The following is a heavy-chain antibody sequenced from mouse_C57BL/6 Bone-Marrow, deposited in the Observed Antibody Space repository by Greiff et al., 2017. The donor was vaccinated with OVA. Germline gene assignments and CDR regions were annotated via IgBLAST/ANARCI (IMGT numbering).Heavy chain of an antibody. V-gene: IGHV1-81*01. CDR1: GYTFTSYG. CDR2: IYPRSGNT. J-gene: IGHJ3*01. Sequence: SGAELARPGASVKLSCKASGYTFTSYGISWVKQRTGQGLEWIGEIYPRSGNTYYNEKFKGKATLTADKSSSTAYMELRSLTSEDYAVYFCARTRRGFAYWGQGTLVTVSA. CDR3: ARTRRGFAY.